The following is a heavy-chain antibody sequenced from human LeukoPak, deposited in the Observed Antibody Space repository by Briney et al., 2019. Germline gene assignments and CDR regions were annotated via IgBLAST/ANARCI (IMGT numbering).Heavy chain of an antibody. D-gene: IGHD3-22*01. CDR2: MNPNSGNT. Sequence: GASVKVSCKASGYTFTSYDINWVRQATGQGLEWMGWMNPNSGNTGYAQKFQGRVTITRNTSISTAYMEQSSLRSEDTAVYYCATVDSSGYSQSDYWGQGTLVTVSS. CDR3: ATVDSSGYSQSDY. V-gene: IGHV1-8*03. J-gene: IGHJ4*02. CDR1: GYTFTSYD.